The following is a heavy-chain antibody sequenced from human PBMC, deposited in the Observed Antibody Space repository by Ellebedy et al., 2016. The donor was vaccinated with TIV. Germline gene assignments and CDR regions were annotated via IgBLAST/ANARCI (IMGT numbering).Heavy chain of an antibody. D-gene: IGHD6-6*01. Sequence: SVKVSCXASGGTFSSYAISWVRQAPGQGLEWMGGIIPIFGTANYAQKFQGRVTMTRNTSISTAYMELSSLRSEDTAVYYCASGWYSSSSPDEKYYYYGMDVWGQGTTVTVSS. CDR2: IIPIFGTA. CDR1: GGTFSSYA. J-gene: IGHJ6*02. CDR3: ASGWYSSSSPDEKYYYYGMDV. V-gene: IGHV1-69*05.